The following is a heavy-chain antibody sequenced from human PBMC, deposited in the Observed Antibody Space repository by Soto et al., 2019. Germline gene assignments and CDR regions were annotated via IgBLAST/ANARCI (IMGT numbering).Heavy chain of an antibody. V-gene: IGHV3-21*04. J-gene: IGHJ4*02. D-gene: IGHD3-16*01. CDR2: ISKSDYT. Sequence: GGSLRLSCTVSGFAFNNYVINWVRQAPGKGLEWVSSISKSDYTYYSDSVKGRFAISRDNAKSSVSLQMNTLRVEDTAMYYCARHQEDDYVWGSTPAAYWGQGALVTVSS. CDR1: GFAFNNYV. CDR3: ARHQEDDYVWGSTPAAY.